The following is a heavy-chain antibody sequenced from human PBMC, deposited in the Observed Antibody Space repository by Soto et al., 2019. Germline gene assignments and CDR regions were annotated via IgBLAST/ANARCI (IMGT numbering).Heavy chain of an antibody. J-gene: IGHJ4*02. CDR1: GYTFTDYA. V-gene: IGHV1-3*01. CDR2: MNAGVGNT. CDR3: ARDNGYTFGALNY. Sequence: HVELVQSGADVKKPGASVTISCKASGYTFTDYALHWVRQAPGQRLEWMGWMNAGVGNTLYSQKFQGRITITKDTSASTAYMELNSLKSEDTASYYCARDNGYTFGALNYWGPGTLVTVSS. D-gene: IGHD5-18*01.